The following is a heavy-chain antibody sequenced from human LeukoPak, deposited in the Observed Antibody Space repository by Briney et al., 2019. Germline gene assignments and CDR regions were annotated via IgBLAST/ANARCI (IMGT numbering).Heavy chain of an antibody. Sequence: PGGSLRLSCVASGFTFSSYEMNWVRQAPGKGLEWVSYISSSGSTIYYADSVKGRFTISRDNAKNSLYLQMNSLRAEDTAVYYCAREGRYFLLWGQGTLVTVSS. J-gene: IGHJ4*02. D-gene: IGHD3-9*01. CDR2: ISSSGSTI. CDR1: GFTFSSYE. V-gene: IGHV3-48*03. CDR3: AREGRYFLL.